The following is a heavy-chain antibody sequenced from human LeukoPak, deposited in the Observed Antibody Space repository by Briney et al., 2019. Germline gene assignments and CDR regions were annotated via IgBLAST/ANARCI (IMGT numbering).Heavy chain of an antibody. CDR2: INTNTGNP. D-gene: IGHD6-13*01. V-gene: IGHV7-4-1*02. CDR3: AQPPGGQQLVNAFDI. CDR1: GYTFTSYA. Sequence: ASVKVSCKASGYTFTSYAMNWVRQAPGQGLEWMGWINTNTGNPTYAQGFTGRFVFSLDTSVSTAYLQISSLKAEDTAVYYCAQPPGGQQLVNAFDIWGQGTMVTVSS. J-gene: IGHJ3*02.